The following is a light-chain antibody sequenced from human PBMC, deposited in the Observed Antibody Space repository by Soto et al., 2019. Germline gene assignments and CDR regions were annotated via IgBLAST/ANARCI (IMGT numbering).Light chain of an antibody. CDR1: ESVSNNY. Sequence: EIVLTQSPGTLSLSPGERATLSCRASESVSNNYLAWYQQKPGQAPRLLIAGASTRATGIPYRFSGSGSGTDFTLTISRLEPEDFAIYYCQQYRASPPLYSFGQGTKLEIK. J-gene: IGKJ2*01. CDR2: GAS. V-gene: IGKV3-20*01. CDR3: QQYRASPPLYS.